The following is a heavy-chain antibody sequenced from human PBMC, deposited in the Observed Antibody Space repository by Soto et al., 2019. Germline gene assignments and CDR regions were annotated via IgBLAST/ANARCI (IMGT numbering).Heavy chain of an antibody. CDR1: GGSISSGGYS. D-gene: IGHD4-17*01. CDR3: ARVLTTTAYCYCGMDV. CDR2: IYHRGST. Sequence: TLSLTCAVSGGSISSGGYSWSWFRQPSGKGLEWLRYIYHRGSTYYNPSLKSRDTISVDRSKNRFSLKLSPVPASHTAVYYRARVLTTTAYCYCGMDVWGKGTKVTVSS. V-gene: IGHV4-30-2*01. J-gene: IGHJ6*04.